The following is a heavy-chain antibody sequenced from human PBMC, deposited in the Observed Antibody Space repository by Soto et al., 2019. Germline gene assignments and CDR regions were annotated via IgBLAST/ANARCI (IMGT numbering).Heavy chain of an antibody. V-gene: IGHV3-30*18. Sequence: QVQLVESGGGVVQPGRSLRLSCAASGFTFSSYGMHWVRLAPGKGLEWVAVISYDGSNKYYADSVKGRFTISRDNSKNTLYLQMNSLRAEDTAVYYCAKGVNIVVVPAATTPGDWFDPWGQGTLVTVSS. D-gene: IGHD2-2*01. CDR2: ISYDGSNK. CDR3: AKGVNIVVVPAATTPGDWFDP. J-gene: IGHJ5*02. CDR1: GFTFSSYG.